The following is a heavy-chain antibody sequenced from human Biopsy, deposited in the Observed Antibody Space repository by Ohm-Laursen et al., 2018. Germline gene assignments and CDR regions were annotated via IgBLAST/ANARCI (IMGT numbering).Heavy chain of an antibody. CDR1: GFTFSSYS. CDR2: ISSGSSPI. V-gene: IGHV3-48*01. J-gene: IGHJ2*01. CDR3: VRTPGKAVAGRFLDL. Sequence: SLRLSCAASGFTFSSYSMNWVRQAPGKRLEWVSFISSGSSPIYYADSVKGRFTISRDDAKNSLYLQMNSLRAEDTAVYYCVRTPGKAVAGRFLDLWGRGTLVTVSS. D-gene: IGHD6-19*01.